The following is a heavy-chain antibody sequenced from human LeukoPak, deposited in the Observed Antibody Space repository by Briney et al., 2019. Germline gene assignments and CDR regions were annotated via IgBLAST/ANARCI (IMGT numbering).Heavy chain of an antibody. J-gene: IGHJ3*02. CDR2: IYYSGST. CDR1: GGSISSGDYY. Sequence: SETLSLTWTVSGGSISSGDYYWSWIRQPPGKGLEWIGYIYYSGSTYYNPSLKSRVTISVDTSKHQFSLNLSSVTAADTAVYYCAWAPSVVITSGAFDIWGQGTMVTVSS. V-gene: IGHV4-30-4*01. D-gene: IGHD3-22*01. CDR3: AWAPSVVITSGAFDI.